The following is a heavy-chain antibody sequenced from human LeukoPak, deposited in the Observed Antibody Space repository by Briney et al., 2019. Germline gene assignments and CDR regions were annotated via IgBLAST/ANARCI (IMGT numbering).Heavy chain of an antibody. J-gene: IGHJ4*02. Sequence: ASVKVSCKASGYTFTSYYMHWVRQAPGQGLEWMGGFDPEDGETIYAQKFQGRVTMTRDTSTSTVYMELSSLRSEDTAVYYCARDIVGATGFDYWGQGTLVTVS. CDR1: GYTFTSYY. V-gene: IGHV1-46*01. CDR2: FDPEDGET. CDR3: ARDIVGATGFDY. D-gene: IGHD1-26*01.